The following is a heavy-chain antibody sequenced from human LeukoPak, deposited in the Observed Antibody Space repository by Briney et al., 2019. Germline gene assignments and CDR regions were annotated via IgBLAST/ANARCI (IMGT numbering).Heavy chain of an antibody. V-gene: IGHV3-15*01. D-gene: IGHD2-8*01. CDR3: TVDTNTDSQYY. Sequence: MTGGSLRLSCAGSGFTFSHAWMGWVRQGPGKGLEWVGRIKSKTDGGTTDYAAPVKGRFTISRDDSENTLYLQMNSLKTEDTAVYYCTVDTNTDSQYYWGQGTLVTVSS. J-gene: IGHJ4*02. CDR1: GFTFSHAW. CDR2: IKSKTDGGTT.